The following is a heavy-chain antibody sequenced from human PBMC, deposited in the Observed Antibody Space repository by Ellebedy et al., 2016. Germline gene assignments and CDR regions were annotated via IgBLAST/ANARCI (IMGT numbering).Heavy chain of an antibody. Sequence: GESLKISCAAAGFTFNRYGMHWVRQAPDKGLEWVAHISHDGSDKVYRDSVKGRFSVSRDNSRFRIYLQMNSLRVEDTAVYYCAKVRSPDFYNSYDMDVWGQGTTVTVSS. D-gene: IGHD5-18*01. CDR2: ISHDGSDK. CDR1: GFTFNRYG. V-gene: IGHV3-30*18. CDR3: AKVRSPDFYNSYDMDV. J-gene: IGHJ6*02.